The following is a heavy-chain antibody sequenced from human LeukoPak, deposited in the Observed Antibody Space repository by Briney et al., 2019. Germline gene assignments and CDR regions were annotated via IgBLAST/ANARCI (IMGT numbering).Heavy chain of an antibody. CDR3: ARAYSSSWYFNWFDP. CDR2: IYYSGST. V-gene: IGHV4-39*01. J-gene: IGHJ5*02. D-gene: IGHD6-13*01. CDR1: GGSISSTSSY. Sequence: KASETLSLTCTVSGGSISSTSSYWGWIRQPPGKGLEWIANIYYSGSTYYNSSLKSRVTISVETSKNQFSLNLSSVTAADTAVYYCARAYSSSWYFNWFDPWGQGTLVTVSS.